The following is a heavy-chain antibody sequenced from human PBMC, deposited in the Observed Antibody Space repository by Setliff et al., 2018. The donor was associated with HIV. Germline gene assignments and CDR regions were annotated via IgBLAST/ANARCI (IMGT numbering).Heavy chain of an antibody. CDR3: ARGYCSSTSCYGIYYFDN. Sequence: ASVKVSCKASGYKSTGHHIQWMRQAPGQGLEWMGRINPNMGDTQYAQKFQGRVTMTRDTSISTAYMELRSLRSDDTAVYYCARGYCSSTSCYGIYYFDNWGQGTPVTVSS. J-gene: IGHJ4*02. CDR1: GYKSTGHH. V-gene: IGHV1-2*06. D-gene: IGHD2-2*01. CDR2: INPNMGDT.